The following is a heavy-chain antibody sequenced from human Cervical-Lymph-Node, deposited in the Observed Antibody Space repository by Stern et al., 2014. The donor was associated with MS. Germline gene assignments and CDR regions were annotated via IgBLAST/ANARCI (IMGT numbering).Heavy chain of an antibody. CDR3: ARSRGAKFGAGTELDF. Sequence: QLVQSGAEVKKPGSSVKVSCKSSGGTFNSHAFSWVRQAPGQGFEWMGGIIPIFAAPHYAQKFQGRVTISVDGSSTTVYMELSRLRFEDTAVYFCARSRGAKFGAGTELDFWGLGTLVTVSS. CDR1: GGTFNSHA. J-gene: IGHJ4*02. CDR2: IIPIFAAP. D-gene: IGHD6-19*01. V-gene: IGHV1-69*01.